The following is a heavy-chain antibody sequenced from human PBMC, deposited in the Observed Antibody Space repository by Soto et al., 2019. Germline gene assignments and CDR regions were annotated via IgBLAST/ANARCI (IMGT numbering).Heavy chain of an antibody. CDR3: ARGRGIDIVVVPAAQYYFDY. V-gene: IGHV6-1*01. CDR1: GDSVSSNSAA. D-gene: IGHD2-2*01. J-gene: IGHJ4*02. Sequence: SQTLSLTCAISGDSVSSNSAAWNWIRQSPSRGLEWLGRTYYRSKWYNDYAVSVKSRITINPDTSKNQFSLQLNSVTPEDTAVYYCARGRGIDIVVVPAAQYYFDYWGQGTLVTVSS. CDR2: TYYRSKWYN.